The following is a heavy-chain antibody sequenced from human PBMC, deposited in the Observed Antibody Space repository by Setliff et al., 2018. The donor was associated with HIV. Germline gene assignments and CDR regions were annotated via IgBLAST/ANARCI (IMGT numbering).Heavy chain of an antibody. CDR3: ARGSGRFCSGGRCSAFDY. Sequence: KPSETLSLTCAVSGFSINSGYYWGWIRQPPGKGLEWIGSIYQTGTTYYNPSLKSRVTISVDTSQNQFSLRLSSVTAADTAVYYCARGSGRFCSGGRCSAFDYWGQGTLVTGSS. V-gene: IGHV4-38-2*01. J-gene: IGHJ4*02. CDR1: GFSINSGYY. D-gene: IGHD2-15*01. CDR2: IYQTGTT.